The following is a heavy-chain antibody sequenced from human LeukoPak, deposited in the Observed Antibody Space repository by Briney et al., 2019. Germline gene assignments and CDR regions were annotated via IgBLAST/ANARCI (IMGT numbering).Heavy chain of an antibody. V-gene: IGHV1-2*02. CDR1: GYSFTGYY. CDR3: AGVSWNDY. Sequence: ASVKVSCKASGYSFTGYYMHWVRQAPGQGLEWMGWINPNSGGTNYAQKFQGRVTMTRDTSISTVYMELSSLRFDDTAVYYCAGVSWNDYWGQGTLVTVSS. CDR2: INPNSGGT. D-gene: IGHD1-1*01. J-gene: IGHJ4*02.